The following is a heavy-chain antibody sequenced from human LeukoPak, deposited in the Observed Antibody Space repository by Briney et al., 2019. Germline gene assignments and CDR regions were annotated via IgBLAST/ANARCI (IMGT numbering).Heavy chain of an antibody. Sequence: GGSLRLSCAASGFIFNSYVMNWVRQAPGEGLEWVSGIRGSGGTTYYADSVKGRFTISRDSSKNMLYLQMNSLRAEDTAVYYCAKHDKWGVISSYFDYWGQGTLVTVSS. CDR2: IRGSGGTT. J-gene: IGHJ4*02. CDR1: GFIFNSYV. D-gene: IGHD3-16*02. V-gene: IGHV3-23*01. CDR3: AKHDKWGVISSYFDY.